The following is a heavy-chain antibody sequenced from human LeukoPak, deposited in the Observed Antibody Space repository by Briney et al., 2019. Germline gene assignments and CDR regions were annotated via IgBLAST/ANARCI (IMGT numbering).Heavy chain of an antibody. D-gene: IGHD3-22*01. CDR1: GFTFSSYA. J-gene: IGHJ1*01. Sequence: GGSLRLSCAASGFTFSSYAMHWVRQAPGKGLEWVAVISYDGSNKYYADSVKGRFTISRDNSKNTLYLQMNSLRAEDTAVYYCARDYDYYDFGYFQHWGQGTLVTVSS. V-gene: IGHV3-30-3*01. CDR3: ARDYDYYDFGYFQH. CDR2: ISYDGSNK.